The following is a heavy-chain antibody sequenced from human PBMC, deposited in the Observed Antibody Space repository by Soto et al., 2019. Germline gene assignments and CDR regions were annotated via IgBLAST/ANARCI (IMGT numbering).Heavy chain of an antibody. CDR1: GYTFTSYG. Sequence: ASVNVSCKASGYTFTSYGISWVRQAPGQGLEWMGWISAYNGNTNYAQKLQGRVTMTTDTSTSTAYMELRSLRSDDTAVYYCARAGAVLCLGWFDPWGQGTLVTVSS. V-gene: IGHV1-18*01. D-gene: IGHD3-10*02. CDR3: ARAGAVLCLGWFDP. J-gene: IGHJ5*02. CDR2: ISAYNGNT.